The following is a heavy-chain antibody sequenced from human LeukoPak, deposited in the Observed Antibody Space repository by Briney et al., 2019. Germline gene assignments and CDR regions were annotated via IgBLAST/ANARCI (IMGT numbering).Heavy chain of an antibody. D-gene: IGHD6-13*01. J-gene: IGHJ4*02. CDR1: GFTFSSYS. Sequence: GGSLRLSCAASGFTFSSYSMNWVRQAPGKGLEWVSSISSSSSYIYYADSVKGRFTTSRDNAKNSLYLQMNSLRAEDTAVYYCARGRPRAAAGTLDYWGQGTLVTVSS. CDR2: ISSSSSYI. CDR3: ARGRPRAAAGTLDY. V-gene: IGHV3-21*01.